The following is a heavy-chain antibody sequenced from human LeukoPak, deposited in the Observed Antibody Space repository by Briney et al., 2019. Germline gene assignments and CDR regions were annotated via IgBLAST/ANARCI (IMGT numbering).Heavy chain of an antibody. V-gene: IGHV3-64D*06. CDR2: ISSNGGST. Sequence: GGSLRLSCSASGFTFSSYAMHWVRQAPGKGLEYVSAISSNGGSTYYADSVKDRFTISRDNSKNTLYLQMSSLRAEDTAVYYCVKEIAAAGSYYFDYWGQGTLVTVPS. D-gene: IGHD6-13*01. CDR1: GFTFSSYA. J-gene: IGHJ4*02. CDR3: VKEIAAAGSYYFDY.